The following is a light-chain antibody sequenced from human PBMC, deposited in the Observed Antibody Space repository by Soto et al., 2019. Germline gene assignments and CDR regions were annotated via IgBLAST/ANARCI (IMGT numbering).Light chain of an antibody. J-gene: IGKJ1*01. CDR3: QQYGSSPRT. V-gene: IGKV3-20*01. CDR2: GAS. CDR1: QSVSSNY. Sequence: EIVLTQSPGTLSLSPGERATLSCRASQSVSSNYLSWYQQKPGQAPMLLIYGASSRATGVPERFSGSGSGTDFSLTISTLDPEDFAVYYCQQYGSSPRTFGQGTKVEVK.